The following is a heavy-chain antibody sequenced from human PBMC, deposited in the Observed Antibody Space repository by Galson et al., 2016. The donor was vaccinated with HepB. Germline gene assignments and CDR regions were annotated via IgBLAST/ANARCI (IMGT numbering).Heavy chain of an antibody. D-gene: IGHD4-17*01. CDR3: AREDYGDDPIYYYYYGMDV. Sequence: SLRLSCAASGFPFSRYWMHWVRQGPGKGLVWVSRINSDGSSTIYADSVRGRFTISRDNAKNTLYLQMNSLRAEDTALYYCAREDYGDDPIYYYYYGMDVWGQGTTVTVSS. CDR1: GFPFSRYW. V-gene: IGHV3-74*01. J-gene: IGHJ6*02. CDR2: INSDGSST.